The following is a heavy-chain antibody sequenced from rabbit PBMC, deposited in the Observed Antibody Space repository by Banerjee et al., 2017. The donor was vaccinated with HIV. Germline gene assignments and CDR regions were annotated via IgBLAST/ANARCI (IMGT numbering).Heavy chain of an antibody. CDR3: ARDLTGVIGWNFGW. J-gene: IGHJ4*01. CDR2: IYVGSSGST. V-gene: IGHV1S40*01. D-gene: IGHD2-1*01. CDR1: GFSFSSSYY. Sequence: QSLEESGGDLVKPGASLTLTCAASGFSFSSSYYMCWVRQAPGKGLECVACIYVGSSGSTYYANWAKGRFTFSKTSSTTVTLQMTSLTAADTATYFCARDLTGVIGWNFGWWGPGTLVTVS.